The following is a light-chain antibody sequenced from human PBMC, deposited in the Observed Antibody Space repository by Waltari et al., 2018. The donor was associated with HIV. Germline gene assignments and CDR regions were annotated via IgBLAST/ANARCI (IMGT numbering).Light chain of an antibody. V-gene: IGKV1-39*01. CDR2: AAS. J-gene: IGKJ3*01. CDR1: QTISTY. CDR3: QQTYNKIT. Sequence: DIQMTQSPSSLSASLGDRVIITCRAIQTISTYVNWYKHKPGSAPNLLIDAASSLQSGVPSRFSGSGSGTDFTLTITSLQAEDFATYYCQQTYNKITFGPGTKV.